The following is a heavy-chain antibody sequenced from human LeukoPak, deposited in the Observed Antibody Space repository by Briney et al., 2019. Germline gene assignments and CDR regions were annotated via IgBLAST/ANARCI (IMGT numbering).Heavy chain of an antibody. CDR2: INWSGGST. J-gene: IGHJ4*02. CDR1: GFTFDEYA. D-gene: IGHD1-26*01. V-gene: IGHV3-23*01. Sequence: GGSLRLSCAASGFTFDEYAMHWVRQAPGKGLEWVSGINWSGGSTYYADSVKGRFTISRDNSKNTLYLQMNSLRAEDTAVYYCAKGSGSYLSPLYYFDYWGQGTLVTVSS. CDR3: AKGSGSYLSPLYYFDY.